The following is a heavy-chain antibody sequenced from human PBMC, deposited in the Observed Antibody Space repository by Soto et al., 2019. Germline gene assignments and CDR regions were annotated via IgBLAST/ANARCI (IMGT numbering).Heavy chain of an antibody. CDR2: IGSRTSDI. D-gene: IGHD3-22*01. Sequence: PGGSLRLSCAASGFTLSRHTMNWVRQAPGKGLEWVSFIGSRTSDIYYADSVKGRFTISRDNAKNSLYLDLTRLRAEDTAVYFCVRDYYDTSGYPNTFDMGGQGTRVTVSS. CDR3: VRDYYDTSGYPNTFDM. V-gene: IGHV3-21*01. CDR1: GFTLSRHT. J-gene: IGHJ3*02.